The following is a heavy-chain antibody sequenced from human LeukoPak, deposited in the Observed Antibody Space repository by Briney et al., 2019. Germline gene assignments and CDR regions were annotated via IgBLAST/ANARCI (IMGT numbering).Heavy chain of an antibody. CDR1: GFTFSSYA. D-gene: IGHD3-3*01. J-gene: IGHJ3*02. Sequence: GGSLRLSCAASGFTFSSYAMSWVRQAPGKGLEWVSAISGSGGSTYYADSVKGRFTISRDNSKNTLYLQMNSLRAEDTAVYYCAKDIIHTIFGVAFDAFDIWGQGTMVTVSS. CDR2: ISGSGGST. CDR3: AKDIIHTIFGVAFDAFDI. V-gene: IGHV3-23*01.